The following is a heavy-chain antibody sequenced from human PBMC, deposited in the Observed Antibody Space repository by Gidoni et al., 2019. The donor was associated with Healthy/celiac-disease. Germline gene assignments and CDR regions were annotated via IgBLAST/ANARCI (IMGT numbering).Heavy chain of an antibody. Sequence: QVQLVESGGGVVQPGRSLRLSCAASGFTFSSSARHWVRQAPGKGLECVALIANDGSNKYYADSGKGRFTISRDNSKNTLYLQMNSLRAEDTAVYYCALPPGIAVTGTRNWFDPWGQGTLVTVSS. CDR2: IANDGSNK. V-gene: IGHV3-30-3*01. CDR3: ALPPGIAVTGTRNWFDP. CDR1: GFTFSSSA. D-gene: IGHD6-19*01. J-gene: IGHJ5*02.